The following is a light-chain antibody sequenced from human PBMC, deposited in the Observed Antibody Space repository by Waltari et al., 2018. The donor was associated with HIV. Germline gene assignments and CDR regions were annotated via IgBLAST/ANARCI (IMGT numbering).Light chain of an antibody. CDR1: TSNVGSNT. CDR3: ASWDGGLNVV. CDR2: TND. J-gene: IGLJ2*01. V-gene: IGLV1-44*01. Sequence: QSVLTQPPSVSGTPGQRVTISCSGSTSNVGSNTVKWYQQLPVTAPKLIIDTNDRRPAWLPDRFSGAKSGTSASLSSSGLHSEDEADYYCASWDGGLNVVFGGGTKLTVL.